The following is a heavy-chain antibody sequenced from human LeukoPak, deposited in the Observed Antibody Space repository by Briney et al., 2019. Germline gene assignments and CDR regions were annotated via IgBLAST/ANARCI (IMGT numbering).Heavy chain of an antibody. CDR3: AKDRSYGAWYFDL. CDR1: GFTFDDYA. V-gene: IGHV3-43*02. D-gene: IGHD4/OR15-4a*01. J-gene: IGHJ2*01. CDR2: ISGDGGRT. Sequence: PGGSLRLSCAASGFTFDDYAMHWVRQAPGKGLEWVSLISGDGGRTYYADSVKGRFTISRDNSKSSLYLQMNSLRIEDTALYYCAKDRSYGAWYFDLWGSGTLVTVSS.